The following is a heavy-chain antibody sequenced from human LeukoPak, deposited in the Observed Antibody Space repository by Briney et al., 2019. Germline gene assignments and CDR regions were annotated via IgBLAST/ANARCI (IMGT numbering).Heavy chain of an antibody. CDR1: GLTFSSNA. D-gene: IGHD1-1*01. V-gene: IGHV3-23*01. CDR2: ISVDSIT. Sequence: GGSLRLSCAASGLTFSSNALSWVRQAPGKGLDWVSSISVDSITYYLDSVKGRFTISRDNSKSTLYLQMHSLRAEDTALYYCAKCNLNNCREGFDIWGQGTMVTVSS. CDR3: AKCNLNNCREGFDI. J-gene: IGHJ3*02.